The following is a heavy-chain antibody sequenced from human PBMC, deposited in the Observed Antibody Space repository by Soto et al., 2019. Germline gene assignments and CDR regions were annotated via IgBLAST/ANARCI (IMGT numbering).Heavy chain of an antibody. CDR3: AKKVLAINGNDFFDP. D-gene: IGHD1-1*01. J-gene: IGHJ5*02. V-gene: IGHV3-23*01. CDR2: ISGSGRTI. CDR1: GFTFSSNA. Sequence: PGGSLRLSCVASGFTFSSNAMNWIRQAPGKGLEWVSIISGSGRTIYYADSVRGRFTISRDNSKNTLYLQMNSLGPEDTAVYYCAKKVLAINGNDFFDPRGQGTLVTVSS.